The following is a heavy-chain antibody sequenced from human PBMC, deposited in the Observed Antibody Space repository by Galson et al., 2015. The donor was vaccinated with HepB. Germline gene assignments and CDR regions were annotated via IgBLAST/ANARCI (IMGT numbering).Heavy chain of an antibody. CDR2: ISYDGSNK. Sequence: SLRLSCAASGFTFSSYGMHWVRQAPGKGLEWVAVISYDGSNKYYADSVKGRFTISRDNSKNTLYLQMNSLRAEDTAVYYCARGAYYGSGSYYNTQDDAFDIWGQGTMVTVSS. CDR1: GFTFSSYG. J-gene: IGHJ3*02. D-gene: IGHD3-10*01. CDR3: ARGAYYGSGSYYNTQDDAFDI. V-gene: IGHV3-30*03.